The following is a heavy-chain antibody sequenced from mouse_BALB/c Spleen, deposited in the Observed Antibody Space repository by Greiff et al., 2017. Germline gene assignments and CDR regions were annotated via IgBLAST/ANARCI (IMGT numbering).Heavy chain of an antibody. D-gene: IGHD1-1*01. V-gene: IGHV2-2*02. CDR1: GFSLTSYG. Sequence: VMLVESGPGLVQPSQSLSITCTVSGFSLTSYGVHWVRQSPGKGLEWLGVIWSGGSTDYNAAFISRLSISKDNSKSQVFFKMNSLQANDTAIYYCARNTGSSYGDAMDYWGQGTSVTVSS. CDR3: ARNTGSSYGDAMDY. CDR2: IWSGGST. J-gene: IGHJ4*01.